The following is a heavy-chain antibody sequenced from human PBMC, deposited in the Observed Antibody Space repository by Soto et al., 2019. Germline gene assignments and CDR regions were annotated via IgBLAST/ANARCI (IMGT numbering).Heavy chain of an antibody. V-gene: IGHV3-30*18. Sequence: GGSLRLSCVASGFTFRSYGLHWVRQAPGKGLEWVAVISNDGENKYYADYVKGRFTISRDNSKNTVYLQMNSLRVEDSAVYYCGKASSHYGSGSYYTNDYWGQGTLVTVSS. CDR3: GKASSHYGSGSYYTNDY. CDR1: GFTFRSYG. J-gene: IGHJ4*02. D-gene: IGHD3-10*01. CDR2: ISNDGENK.